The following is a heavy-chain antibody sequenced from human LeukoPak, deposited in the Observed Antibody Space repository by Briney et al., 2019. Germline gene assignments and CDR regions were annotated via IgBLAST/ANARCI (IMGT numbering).Heavy chain of an antibody. CDR1: GGTFSSYA. J-gene: IGHJ4*02. D-gene: IGHD5-18*01. CDR2: IIPIFGTA. V-gene: IGHV1-69*13. Sequence: ASVKVSCKASGGTFSSYAISWVRQAPGQGLEWMGGIIPIFGTANYAQKFQGRVTITADESTSTAYMELSSLRSEDTAVYYCARTSNVDTAMVFDYWGQGTPVTVSS. CDR3: ARTSNVDTAMVFDY.